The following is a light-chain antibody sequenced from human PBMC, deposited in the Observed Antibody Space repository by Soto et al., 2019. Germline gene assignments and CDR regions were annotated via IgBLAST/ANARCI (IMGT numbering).Light chain of an antibody. Sequence: DIQMTQSPSALSASVGDRVTISCRSSQHIATYLNWYQHKPGKAPKLLVYAASTLQGGVPSRFSGSGSGTDFRSTISSLQPDDLATYYCQQSSTIPRTFGQGTKVDLK. J-gene: IGKJ1*01. CDR3: QQSSTIPRT. CDR1: QHIATY. CDR2: AAS. V-gene: IGKV1-39*01.